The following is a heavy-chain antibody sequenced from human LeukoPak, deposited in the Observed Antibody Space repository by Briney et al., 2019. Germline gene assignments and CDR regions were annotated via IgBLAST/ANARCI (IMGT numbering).Heavy chain of an antibody. CDR3: WLTTVTTNIFDY. D-gene: IGHD4-17*01. CDR2: ISWNSGSI. J-gene: IGHJ4*02. V-gene: IGHV3-9*01. CDR1: GFTFDDYA. Sequence: PGRSLRLSCAASGFTFDDYAMHWVRQAPGKGLEWVSGISWNSGSIGYADSVKGRFTISRDNAKNSLYLQMNSLRAEDTAVYYCWLTTVTTNIFDYWGQGTLVTVSS.